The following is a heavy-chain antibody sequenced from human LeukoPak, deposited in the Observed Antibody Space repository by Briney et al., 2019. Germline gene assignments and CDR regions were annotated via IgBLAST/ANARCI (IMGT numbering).Heavy chain of an antibody. Sequence: GGSLRLSCAASGFTVSSNYMSWVRQAPGKGLEWVSVIYSGDTTYYADSVKGRFTVSRDNSKNTLYLQMNSLRAEDTAVYYCATYSSLNRREFQYWGQGTLLTVSS. V-gene: IGHV3-53*01. CDR1: GFTVSSNY. CDR3: ATYSSLNRREFQY. D-gene: IGHD3-22*01. J-gene: IGHJ1*01. CDR2: IYSGDTT.